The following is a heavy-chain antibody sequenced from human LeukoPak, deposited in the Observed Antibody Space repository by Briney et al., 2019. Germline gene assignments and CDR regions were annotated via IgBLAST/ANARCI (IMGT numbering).Heavy chain of an antibody. CDR1: GGSISSTSFY. Sequence: KPSETLSLTCTVSGGSISSTSFYWSWVRQPPGKGLEWIGSIYTSGSTNYNPSLKSRVTMSVDTSKNQFSLKLSSVTAADTAVYYCARDEGVRGARLFDPWGQGTLVTVSS. V-gene: IGHV4-39*07. D-gene: IGHD3-10*01. CDR3: ARDEGVRGARLFDP. J-gene: IGHJ5*02. CDR2: IYTSGST.